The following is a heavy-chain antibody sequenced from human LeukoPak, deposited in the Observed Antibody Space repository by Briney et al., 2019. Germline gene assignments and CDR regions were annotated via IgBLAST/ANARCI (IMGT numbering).Heavy chain of an antibody. V-gene: IGHV5-51*01. CDR1: GYSFTSYW. D-gene: IGHD2-21*02. CDR3: ARRGVTTHVDF. CDR2: IYPGDSDT. Sequence: GESLKISCKGSGYSFTSYWIGWVRQMSGKDLEWMGSIYPGDSDTRYSPSFQGQVTISADKSISTAYLQWSSLKASDTAMYYCARRGVTTHVDFWGQGTLVTVSS. J-gene: IGHJ4*02.